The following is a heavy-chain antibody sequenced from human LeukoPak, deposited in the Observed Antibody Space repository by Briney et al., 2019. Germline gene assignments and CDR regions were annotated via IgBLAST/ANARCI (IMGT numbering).Heavy chain of an antibody. D-gene: IGHD1-1*01. CDR3: AVNLTRHTFDI. Sequence: SETLSLTCTVSGGSISTYFWSWIRQSPGKGLEWIGSIYYSGSTNYNPSLKSRVTISVDTSKNQFSLELSSVTAADTAVYYCAVNLTRHTFDIWGQGTMVTVSS. CDR2: IYYSGST. CDR1: GGSISTYF. J-gene: IGHJ3*02. V-gene: IGHV4-59*08.